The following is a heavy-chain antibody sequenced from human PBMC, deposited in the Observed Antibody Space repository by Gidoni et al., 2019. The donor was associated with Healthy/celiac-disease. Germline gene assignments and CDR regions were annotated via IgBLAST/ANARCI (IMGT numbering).Heavy chain of an antibody. J-gene: IGHJ4*02. CDR1: AFSFTSYA. Sequence: EVQLLASGGGLVQPAGSLRLASAASAFSFTSYAMPWVRHAPGKGLEWVSAISRSGGSTYYADSVKGRFTISRDNSKNTLYLQMNSLRTEDTAVYYCAKVGVTRLIGFIRYWGQGTLVTVSS. CDR3: AKVGVTRLIGFIRY. D-gene: IGHD4-4*01. CDR2: ISRSGGST. V-gene: IGHV3-23*01.